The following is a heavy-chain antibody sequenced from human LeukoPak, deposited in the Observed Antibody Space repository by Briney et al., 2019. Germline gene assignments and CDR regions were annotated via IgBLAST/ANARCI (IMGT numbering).Heavy chain of an antibody. CDR2: IYYSGST. D-gene: IGHD3-16*02. CDR1: GGSISSYY. CDR3: ARGIMITFGGVIAGGAFDY. V-gene: IGHV4-59*01. J-gene: IGHJ4*02. Sequence: SETLSLTCTVSGGSISSYYWSWIRQPPGKGLEWIGYIYYSGSTNYNPSLKSRVTISVDTSKNQFSLKLSSVTAADTAAYYCARGIMITFGGVIAGGAFDYWGQGTLVTVSS.